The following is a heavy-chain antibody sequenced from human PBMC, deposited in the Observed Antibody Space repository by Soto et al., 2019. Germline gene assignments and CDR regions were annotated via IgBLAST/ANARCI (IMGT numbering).Heavy chain of an antibody. V-gene: IGHV3-30*18. CDR1: GFTFSSYG. J-gene: IGHJ6*02. CDR3: AKDRGPLAAAGGFYYYGMDV. Sequence: GGSLRLSCAASGFTFSSYGMHWVRQAPGKGLGWVAVISYDGSNKYYADSVKGRFTISRDNSKNTLYLQMNSLRAEDTAVYYCAKDRGPLAAAGGFYYYGMDVWGQGTTVTVSS. D-gene: IGHD6-13*01. CDR2: ISYDGSNK.